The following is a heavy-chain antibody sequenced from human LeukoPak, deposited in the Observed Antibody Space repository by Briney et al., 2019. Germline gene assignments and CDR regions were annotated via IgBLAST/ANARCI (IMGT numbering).Heavy chain of an antibody. CDR2: ISWNSGTI. CDR1: GFTFSSYW. CDR3: ARGNSGSYSQDWFDP. D-gene: IGHD1-26*01. J-gene: IGHJ5*02. V-gene: IGHV3-9*03. Sequence: RSGGSLRLSCAASGFTFSSYWMHWVRQAPGKGLEWVSGISWNSGTIGYADSVKGRFTISRDNAKNSLYLQMNSLRDDDMALYYCARGNSGSYSQDWFDPWGQGTLVTVSS.